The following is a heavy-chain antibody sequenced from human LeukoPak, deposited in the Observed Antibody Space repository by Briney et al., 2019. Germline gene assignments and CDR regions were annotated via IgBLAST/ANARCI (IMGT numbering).Heavy chain of an antibody. V-gene: IGHV4-39*01. Sequence: SETLSLTCTVSGGSISSSSYYWGWIRQPPGKGLEWIGSIYYSGSTYYNPSLKSRVTISVDTSKNQFSLKLSSVTAADTAVYYCAGRTTVTTSAGYYYYGMDVWGQGTTVTVSS. J-gene: IGHJ6*02. CDR2: IYYSGST. CDR1: GGSISSSSYY. D-gene: IGHD4-17*01. CDR3: AGRTTVTTSAGYYYYGMDV.